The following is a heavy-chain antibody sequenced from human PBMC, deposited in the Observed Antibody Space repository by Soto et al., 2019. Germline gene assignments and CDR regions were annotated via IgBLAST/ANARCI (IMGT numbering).Heavy chain of an antibody. CDR3: AKSPSGYDSSGSSFDY. J-gene: IGHJ4*02. Sequence: GGSLRLSCAASGFTFSSYAMSWVRQAPGKGLEWVSAISGSGGSTYYADSVKGRFTISRDNSKNTLDLQMNSLRAEDTAVYYCAKSPSGYDSSGSSFDYWGQGTLVTVSS. CDR2: ISGSGGST. V-gene: IGHV3-23*01. CDR1: GFTFSSYA. D-gene: IGHD3-22*01.